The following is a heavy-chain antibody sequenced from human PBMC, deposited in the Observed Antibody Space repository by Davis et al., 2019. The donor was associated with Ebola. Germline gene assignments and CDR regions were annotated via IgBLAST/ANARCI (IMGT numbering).Heavy chain of an antibody. V-gene: IGHV3-48*02. CDR3: ARVIHHIAVAGWRTYYFDY. CDR1: GFTFSSYS. Sequence: GESLKISCAASGFTFSSYSMNWVRQAPGKGLEWVSYISSSSSTIYYADSVKGRFTISRDNAENSLYLQMNSLRDEDTAVYYCARVIHHIAVAGWRTYYFDYWGQGTLVIVSS. D-gene: IGHD6-19*01. J-gene: IGHJ4*02. CDR2: ISSSSSTI.